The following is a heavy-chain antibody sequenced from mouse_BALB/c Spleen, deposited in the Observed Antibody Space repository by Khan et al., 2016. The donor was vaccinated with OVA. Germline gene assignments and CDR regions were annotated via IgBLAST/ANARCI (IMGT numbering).Heavy chain of an antibody. CDR1: GYTFTNYV. CDR2: INPYNAGT. CDR3: AREASSWDFSFPY. J-gene: IGHJ3*01. V-gene: IGHV1S136*01. D-gene: IGHD4-1*01. Sequence: VRLQQSGPELVEPGASVKMSCKASGYTFTNYVMHWVKQKPGQGLEWIGYINPYNAGTRYNEKFKGKATLTSDISSTTAYMELSSLTSADSAVYYCAREASSWDFSFPYWGQGTLVTVSA.